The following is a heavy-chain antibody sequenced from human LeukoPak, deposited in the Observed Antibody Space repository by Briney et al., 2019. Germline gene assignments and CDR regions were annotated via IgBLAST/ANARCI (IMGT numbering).Heavy chain of an antibody. CDR2: ISGSGGST. D-gene: IGHD5-18*01. V-gene: IGHV3-23*01. J-gene: IGHJ1*01. CDR1: GFTFSSYA. Sequence: GGSLRLSCAASGFTFSSYAMSWVRHAPGKGLELVSAISGSGGSTYYADSVKGRFTISRDNSKNTLYLQMNSLRAEDTAVYYCAKDRAWIQLWLFQHWGQGTLVTVSS. CDR3: AKDRAWIQLWLFQH.